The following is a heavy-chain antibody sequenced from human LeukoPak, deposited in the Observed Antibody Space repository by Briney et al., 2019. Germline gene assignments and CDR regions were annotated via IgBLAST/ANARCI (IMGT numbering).Heavy chain of an antibody. CDR1: GFTFSDYY. D-gene: IGHD3-10*01. CDR3: AREDSGSYSLDC. J-gene: IGHJ4*02. CDR2: ITNRGDTV. Sequence: GGSLRLSCAASGFTFSDYYMTWVRQAPGKGLEWLSYITNRGDTVFYADSVKGRFTVSRDNAKRSLYLQIESLRAEDTAVYYCAREDSGSYSLDCWGQGTLVTVSS. V-gene: IGHV3-11*01.